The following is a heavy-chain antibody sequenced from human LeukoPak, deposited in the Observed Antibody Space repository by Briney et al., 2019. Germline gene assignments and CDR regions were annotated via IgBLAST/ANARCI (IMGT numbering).Heavy chain of an antibody. CDR2: IYYSGST. D-gene: IGHD5-24*01. CDR1: GGSISSYY. J-gene: IGHJ6*02. Sequence: ASETLSLTCTVSGGSISSYYWSWIRQPPGKGLEWIGYIYYSGSTNYNPSLKSRVTISVDTSKNQFSLKLSSVTAADTAVYYCARDQIEMATIMDYYYGMDVWGQGTTVTVS. V-gene: IGHV4-59*01. CDR3: ARDQIEMATIMDYYYGMDV.